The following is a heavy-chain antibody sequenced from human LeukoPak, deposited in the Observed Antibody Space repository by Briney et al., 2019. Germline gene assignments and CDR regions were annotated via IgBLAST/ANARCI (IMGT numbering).Heavy chain of an antibody. J-gene: IGHJ4*02. Sequence: GGSLRLSCTVAGFTVSSNSMSWVRQAPGKGMEWVSFIYSDNTHYSDSVKGRFTISRDNSKNTLYLQMNSLRAEDTAVYYCARRAGAYSHPYDYWGQGTLVTVSS. CDR3: ARRAGAYSHPYDY. V-gene: IGHV3-53*01. D-gene: IGHD4/OR15-4a*01. CDR1: GFTVSSNS. CDR2: IYSDNT.